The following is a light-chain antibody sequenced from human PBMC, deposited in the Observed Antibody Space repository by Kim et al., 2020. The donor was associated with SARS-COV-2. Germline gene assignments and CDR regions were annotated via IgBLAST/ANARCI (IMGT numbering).Light chain of an antibody. Sequence: SATINCNSSQSCLSRSTNKNYLAWYQQKPGQPPRLLFSWASTRESGVPDRFGGSGSGTDFTLTINSLQAEDVAVYYCQQYYNAARTFGQGTKVEI. CDR1: QSCLSRSTNKNY. J-gene: IGKJ1*01. CDR3: QQYYNAART. CDR2: WAS. V-gene: IGKV4-1*01.